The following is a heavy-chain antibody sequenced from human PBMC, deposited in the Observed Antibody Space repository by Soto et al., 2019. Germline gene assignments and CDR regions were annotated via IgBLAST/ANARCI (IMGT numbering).Heavy chain of an antibody. CDR3: AREDYYDSSGYYPLDY. CDR1: GGSFSGYY. D-gene: IGHD3-22*01. CDR2: INHSGST. J-gene: IGHJ4*02. Sequence: PSETLSLTCAGYGGSFSGYYWSWIRQPPGKGLEWIGEINHSGSTNYNPSLKSRVTISVDTSKNQFSLKLSSVTAADTAVYYCAREDYYDSSGYYPLDYWGQGTLVTVSS. V-gene: IGHV4-34*01.